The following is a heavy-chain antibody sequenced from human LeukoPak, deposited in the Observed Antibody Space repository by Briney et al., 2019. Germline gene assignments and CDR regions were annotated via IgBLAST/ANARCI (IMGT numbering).Heavy chain of an antibody. V-gene: IGHV4-34*01. CDR2: INHSGST. CDR1: GGSFSGYY. CDR3: ARHQSHSSGWYIDY. J-gene: IGHJ4*02. Sequence: SETLSLTCAVYGGSFSGYYWSWIRQPPGKGLEWIGEINHSGSTNYNPSLKSRVTISVDTSKNQFSLKLSSVTAADMAVYYCARHQSHSSGWYIDYWGQGTLVTVSS. D-gene: IGHD6-19*01.